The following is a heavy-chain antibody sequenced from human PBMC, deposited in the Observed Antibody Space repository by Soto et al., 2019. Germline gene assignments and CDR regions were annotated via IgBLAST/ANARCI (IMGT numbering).Heavy chain of an antibody. J-gene: IGHJ4*02. CDR3: ARGPGRSGYYTGLDY. D-gene: IGHD3-3*01. CDR1: GFTFSSYA. V-gene: IGHV3-30-3*01. Sequence: GGSLRLSCAASGFTFSSYAMHWVRQAPGKGLEWVAVISYDGSNKYYADSVKGRFTISRDNSKNTLYLQMNSLRAEDTAVYYCARGPGRSGYYTGLDYWGQGTLVTVSS. CDR2: ISYDGSNK.